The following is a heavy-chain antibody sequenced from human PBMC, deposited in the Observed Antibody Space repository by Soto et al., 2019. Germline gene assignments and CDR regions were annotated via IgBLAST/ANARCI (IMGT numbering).Heavy chain of an antibody. V-gene: IGHV4-31*11. CDR1: GGSISSGGYS. D-gene: IGHD6-19*01. CDR2: IYYSGST. J-gene: IGHJ6*02. Sequence: PSETLSLTCAVSGGSISSGGYSWSWIRQPPGKGLEWIGYIYYSGSTYYNPSLKSRVTISVDTSKNQFSLKLSSVTAADTAVYYCAVPAASVAGASGSYYYYGMDVWGQGTTVTVSS. CDR3: AVPAASVAGASGSYYYYGMDV.